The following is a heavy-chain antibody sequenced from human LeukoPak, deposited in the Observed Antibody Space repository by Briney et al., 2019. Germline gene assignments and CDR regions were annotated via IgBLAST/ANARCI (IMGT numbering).Heavy chain of an antibody. D-gene: IGHD3-9*01. V-gene: IGHV3-30*02. CDR1: GFTFSSYG. CDR2: IRHDGSNK. Sequence: GGSLRLSCAASGFTFSSYGMHWVRQAPGKGLEWVAFIRHDGSNKYYADSVKGRLTISRDNSKNTLYLQMNSLRAEDTAVYYCWVRYSPDAFDIWGQGTMVTVSS. J-gene: IGHJ3*02. CDR3: WVRYSPDAFDI.